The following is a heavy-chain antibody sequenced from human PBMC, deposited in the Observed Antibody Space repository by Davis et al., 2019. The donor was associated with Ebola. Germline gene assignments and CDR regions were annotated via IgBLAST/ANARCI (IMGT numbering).Heavy chain of an antibody. CDR2: INHSGST. Sequence: MPSETLSLTCAVYGGSFSGYYWSWLRQPPGKGLEWIGEINHSGSTNYNPSLKSRVTISVDTSKNQFSLKLSSVTAADTAVYYCAREGYGSGGDYWGQGTLVTVSS. CDR1: GGSFSGYY. J-gene: IGHJ4*02. V-gene: IGHV4-34*01. CDR3: AREGYGSGGDY. D-gene: IGHD3-10*01.